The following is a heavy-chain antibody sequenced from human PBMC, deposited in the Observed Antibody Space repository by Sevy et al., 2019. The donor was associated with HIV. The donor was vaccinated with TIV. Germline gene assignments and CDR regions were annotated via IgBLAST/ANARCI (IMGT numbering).Heavy chain of an antibody. CDR3: ARDSAVVPRALVY. CDR1: GDSISSYF. Sequence: SETLSLTCNVSGDSISSYFWSWFRQPPGKGLEWIGYIYYSGSSEYSPSLRSRVTISIDTSKKYLSMKLTSVTAADTAVYYCARDSAVVPRALVYWGQGTLVTVSS. D-gene: IGHD2-15*01. J-gene: IGHJ4*02. CDR2: IYYSGSS. V-gene: IGHV4-59*01.